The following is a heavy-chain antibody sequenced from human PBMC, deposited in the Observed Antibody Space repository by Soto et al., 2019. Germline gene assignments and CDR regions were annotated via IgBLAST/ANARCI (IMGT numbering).Heavy chain of an antibody. CDR3: GSRVVAAYNWFAP. V-gene: IGHV1-8*01. CDR2: MNPNSGNT. CDR1: GYTFTSYD. D-gene: IGHD2-15*01. J-gene: IGHJ5*02. Sequence: QVQLVQSGAEVKKPGASVKVSCKASGYTFTSYDINWVRQATGQGLEWMGWMNPNSGNTGYAQKFQGRVTMTRNTSISTAYMELSSLRSEDTAVYYGGSRVVAAYNWFAPWGQGTLVIVSS.